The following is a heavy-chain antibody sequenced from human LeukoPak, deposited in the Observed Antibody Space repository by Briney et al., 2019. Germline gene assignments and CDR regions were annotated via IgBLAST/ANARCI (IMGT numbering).Heavy chain of an antibody. Sequence: ASVKVSCKASGYTFTSYYVHWVRQAPGQGLEWMGIISPSGASTGYAQKFQGRVTMTRDMSTSTVYMELSSLISEDTAVYYCAKGSSRGPRDTFDFWGQGTMVTLSS. D-gene: IGHD2-15*01. J-gene: IGHJ3*01. V-gene: IGHV1-46*01. CDR2: ISPSGAST. CDR1: GYTFTSYY. CDR3: AKGSSRGPRDTFDF.